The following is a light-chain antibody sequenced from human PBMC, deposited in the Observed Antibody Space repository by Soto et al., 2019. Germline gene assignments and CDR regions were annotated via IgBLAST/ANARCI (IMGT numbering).Light chain of an antibody. Sequence: EIVMTQSPATLSVSPGERATLSCRASQSVSSNLAWYQQKPGQAPRLLIYGASTRATGIPARFSGSGSGTDFTLTISSLLSEDFAVYYCQHYNNWITFGRGTRLEIK. CDR3: QHYNNWIT. CDR2: GAS. J-gene: IGKJ5*01. CDR1: QSVSSN. V-gene: IGKV3-15*01.